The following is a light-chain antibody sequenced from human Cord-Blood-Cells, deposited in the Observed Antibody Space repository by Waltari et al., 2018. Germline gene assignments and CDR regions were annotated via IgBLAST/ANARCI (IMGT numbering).Light chain of an antibody. Sequence: DIVMTQSPDSLAVSLGESATIHCKSSQSVLYSSNNKNYLAWYQQKPGQPPKLLIYWASTRESGVPDRFSGSGSGTDFTLTISSLQAEDVAVYYCQQYYSTPPTFGPGTKVDIK. CDR3: QQYYSTPPT. CDR1: QSVLYSSNNKNY. J-gene: IGKJ3*01. CDR2: WAS. V-gene: IGKV4-1*01.